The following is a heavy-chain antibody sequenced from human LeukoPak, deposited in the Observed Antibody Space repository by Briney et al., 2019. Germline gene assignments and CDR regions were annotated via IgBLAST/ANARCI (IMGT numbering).Heavy chain of an antibody. J-gene: IGHJ4*02. V-gene: IGHV1-69*13. CDR3: ATGSPTDIVGATWVIDY. Sequence: GASVKVSCKASGGTFSSYAISWARQAPGQGLEWMGGIIPIFGTANYAQKFQGRVTITADESTSTAYMELSSLRSEDTAVYYCATGSPTDIVGATWVIDYWGQGTLVTVSS. D-gene: IGHD1-26*01. CDR1: GGTFSSYA. CDR2: IIPIFGTA.